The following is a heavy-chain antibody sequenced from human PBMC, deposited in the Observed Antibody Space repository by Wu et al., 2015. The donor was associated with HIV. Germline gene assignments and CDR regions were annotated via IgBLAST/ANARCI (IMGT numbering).Heavy chain of an antibody. CDR3: ARDAIYDSSGYLHFDY. V-gene: IGHV1-69*13. CDR1: GGTFSNYA. CDR2: IIPIFGTA. D-gene: IGHD3-22*01. J-gene: IGHJ4*02. Sequence: QVQLVQSGAEVKKPGSSVKISCKTSGGTFSNYAISWVRQAPGQGLEWMGGIIPIFGTANYAQKFQGRVTITADESTSTAYMELSSLRSEDTAVYYCARDAIYDSSGYLHFDYWGQGTLVTVSS.